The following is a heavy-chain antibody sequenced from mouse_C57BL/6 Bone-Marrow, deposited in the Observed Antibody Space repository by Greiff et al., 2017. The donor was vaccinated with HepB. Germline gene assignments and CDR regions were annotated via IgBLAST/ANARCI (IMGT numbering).Heavy chain of an antibody. Sequence: EVMLVESGGGLVQPGGSLKLSCAASGFTFSDYYMYWVRQTPEKRLEWVAYISNGGGSTYYPDTVKGRFTLSRDNAKKPLYLQMSRLKSEDTAMYYCARRDYSWFAYWGQGTLVTVSA. CDR2: ISNGGGST. CDR1: GFTFSDYY. D-gene: IGHD2-13*01. V-gene: IGHV5-12*01. CDR3: ARRDYSWFAY. J-gene: IGHJ3*01.